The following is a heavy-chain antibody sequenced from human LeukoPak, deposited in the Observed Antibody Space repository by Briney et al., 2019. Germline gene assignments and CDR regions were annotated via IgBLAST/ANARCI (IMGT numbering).Heavy chain of an antibody. CDR2: LGISGDYA. J-gene: IGHJ4*02. V-gene: IGHV3-23*01. CDR3: ARDRLGAMLFFDS. Sequence: GGSLRLSCVASGFTLSSYAVSWVRQAPGKGLQWVSSLGISGDYAWYADSVKGRFTISRDNSKNTLYLQMNSLRAEDTALYYCARDRLGAMLFFDSWGQGTLVTVSS. D-gene: IGHD3-16*01. CDR1: GFTLSSYA.